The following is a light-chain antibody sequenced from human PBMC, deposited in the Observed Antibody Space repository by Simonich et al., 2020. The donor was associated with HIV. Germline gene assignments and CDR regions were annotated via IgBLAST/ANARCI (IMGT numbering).Light chain of an antibody. V-gene: IGKV6-21*02. Sequence: EIVLTQTPDFQSVTPKEKVTITCRASQSIGSSLHWYQQKPGQSQKLLIKYASQSISGVPSRFTGSGSGTDFTPTINSLEAEDATTYYCHQSSSLPFTFGPGTKVDIK. CDR1: QSIGSS. CDR2: YAS. J-gene: IGKJ3*01. CDR3: HQSSSLPFT.